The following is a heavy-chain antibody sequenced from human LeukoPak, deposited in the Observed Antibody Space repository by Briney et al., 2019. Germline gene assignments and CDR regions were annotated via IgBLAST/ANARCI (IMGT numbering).Heavy chain of an antibody. J-gene: IGHJ3*02. V-gene: IGHV3-23*01. CDR1: GFTFSSYA. D-gene: IGHD3-10*01. Sequence: GGSLRLSCAASGFTFSSYAMSWVRQAPGKGLEWVSAISGSGGSTYYADSVKGRFTISRDNSKNTLYLQMNSLRAEDTAVYYCAKDELDIVVRGVIPAPHFDIWGQGTMVTVSS. CDR3: AKDELDIVVRGVIPAPHFDI. CDR2: ISGSGGST.